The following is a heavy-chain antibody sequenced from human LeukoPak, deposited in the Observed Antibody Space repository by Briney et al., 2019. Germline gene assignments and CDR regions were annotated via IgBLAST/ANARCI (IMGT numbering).Heavy chain of an antibody. Sequence: GASVKVSCKASGYTFTIYGISWVRQAPGQGLEWMGWISAYNGNTNYAQKLQGRVTMTTDTSTSTAYMELRSLRSDDTAVYYCARGSDETLYYYYGMDVWGQGTTVTVSS. J-gene: IGHJ6*02. CDR1: GYTFTIYG. CDR3: ARGSDETLYYYYGMDV. V-gene: IGHV1-18*01. CDR2: ISAYNGNT.